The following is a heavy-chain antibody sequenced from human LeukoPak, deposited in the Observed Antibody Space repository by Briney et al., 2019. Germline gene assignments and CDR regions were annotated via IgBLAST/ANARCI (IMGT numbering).Heavy chain of an antibody. Sequence: GGCLRPSFTPFGFTFVDYAMSWVRQAPGKGLGWVGFIISKANGGTTEYDASVKGRFTISRDDYKRIADLQMNSLKNEDTAVYYCTRDRGYSYGYGDYWGQGTLVSVSS. CDR3: TRDRGYSYGYGDY. CDR1: GFTFVDYA. CDR2: IISKANGGTT. V-gene: IGHV3-49*04. J-gene: IGHJ4*02. D-gene: IGHD5-18*01.